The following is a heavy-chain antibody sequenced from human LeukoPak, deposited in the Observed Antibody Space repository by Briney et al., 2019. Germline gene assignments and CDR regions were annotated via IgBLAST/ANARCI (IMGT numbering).Heavy chain of an antibody. J-gene: IGHJ2*01. CDR3: ARDHSLDEQWLVQVYWYFDL. CDR1: GFTFSSYS. Sequence: GGSLRLSCAASGFTFSSYSMNWVRQAPGKGLEWVSYISSSSTIYYADSVKGRFTISRDNAKNSLYLQMNSLRAEDTAVYYCARDHSLDEQWLVQVYWYFDLWGRGTLVTVSS. V-gene: IGHV3-48*04. D-gene: IGHD6-19*01. CDR2: ISSSSTI.